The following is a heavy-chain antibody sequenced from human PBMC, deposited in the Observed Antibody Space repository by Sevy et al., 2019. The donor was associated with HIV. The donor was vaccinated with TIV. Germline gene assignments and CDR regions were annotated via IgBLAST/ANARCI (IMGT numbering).Heavy chain of an antibody. Sequence: ASVKVSCKASGYTFTSYGISWVRQAPGQGLEWMGWISAYNGNTNYAQKLQGRVTMTTDTSTSTAYMELRSLRSDDTAVYYCARGGGGYYGSGSYYIPHYYYYYGMDVWGQGTTVTVSS. CDR1: GYTFTSYG. CDR2: ISAYNGNT. D-gene: IGHD3-10*01. CDR3: ARGGGGYYGSGSYYIPHYYYYYGMDV. J-gene: IGHJ6*02. V-gene: IGHV1-18*01.